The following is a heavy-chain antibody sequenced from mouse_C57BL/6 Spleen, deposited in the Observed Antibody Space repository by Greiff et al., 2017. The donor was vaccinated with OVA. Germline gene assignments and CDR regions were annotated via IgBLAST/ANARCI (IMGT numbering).Heavy chain of an antibody. CDR3: ARDGYYDWYFDV. Sequence: EVQLQESGPGMVKPSQSLSLTCTVTGYSITSGYDWHWIRHFPGNKLEWMGYISYSGSTNYNPSLKSRISITHDTSKNHFFLKLNSVTTEDTATYYCARDGYYDWYFDVWGTGTTVTVSS. CDR1: GYSITSGYD. D-gene: IGHD2-3*01. V-gene: IGHV3-1*01. CDR2: ISYSGST. J-gene: IGHJ1*03.